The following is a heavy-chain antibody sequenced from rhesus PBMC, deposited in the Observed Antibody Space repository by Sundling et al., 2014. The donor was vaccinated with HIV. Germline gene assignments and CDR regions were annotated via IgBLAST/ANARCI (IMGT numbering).Heavy chain of an antibody. D-gene: IGHD2-15*01. V-gene: IGHV4-165*01. CDR3: ARAAIGVVELTAPLRSFDY. CDR1: GGSFSGYY. CDR2: ISGTSGST. J-gene: IGHJ4*01. Sequence: QVQLQESGPGLVKPSETLSLTCAVSGGSFSGYYWGWIRQSPGKGLEWIGYISGTSGSTEYNPSLKSRVTISADTSKNQFSLKLNSVTAADTAVYYCARAAIGVVELTAPLRSFDYWGQGVLVTVSS.